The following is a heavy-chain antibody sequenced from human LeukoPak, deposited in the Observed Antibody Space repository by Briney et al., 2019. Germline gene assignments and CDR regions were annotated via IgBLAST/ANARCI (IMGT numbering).Heavy chain of an antibody. Sequence: PGGSLRLSCVASGFSFSKYSMNWVRQAPGKGLEWVSSISSSSNYIYYADSVKGRFTISRDNAKNSLYLQMNSLRAEDTAVYYCARDYSSSWESFDYWGQGTLVTVSS. CDR3: ARDYSSSWESFDY. CDR2: ISSSSNYI. J-gene: IGHJ4*02. D-gene: IGHD6-13*01. CDR1: GFSFSKYS. V-gene: IGHV3-21*01.